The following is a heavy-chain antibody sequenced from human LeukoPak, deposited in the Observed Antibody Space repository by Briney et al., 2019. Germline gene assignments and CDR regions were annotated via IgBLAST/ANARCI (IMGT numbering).Heavy chain of an antibody. D-gene: IGHD5-24*01. CDR2: IYYSGST. CDR1: GGSISSHY. CDR3: ARVTREMATIIGWFDA. Sequence: PSETLSLTCTVSGGSISSHYWSWIRQPPGKGLEWIGYIYYSGSTNYNPPLKSRVTISVDTSKNQFSLKLSSVTAADTAVYYCARVTREMATIIGWFDAWGQGTLVTVYS. J-gene: IGHJ5*02. V-gene: IGHV4-59*11.